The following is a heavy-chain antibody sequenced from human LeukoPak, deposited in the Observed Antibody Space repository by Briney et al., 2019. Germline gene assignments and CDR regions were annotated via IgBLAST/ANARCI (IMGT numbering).Heavy chain of an antibody. V-gene: IGHV3-23*01. D-gene: IGHD3-22*01. Sequence: GGSLRLSCAASGFTFSNYAMSWVRQAPGKGLEWVSAISGSGGSTYYADSVKGRFTISRDNSKNTLYLQMNSLRAEDTAVYYCAKVSDSGYWPQFDYWGQGTLVTVSS. CDR1: GFTFSNYA. CDR3: AKVSDSGYWPQFDY. CDR2: ISGSGGST. J-gene: IGHJ4*02.